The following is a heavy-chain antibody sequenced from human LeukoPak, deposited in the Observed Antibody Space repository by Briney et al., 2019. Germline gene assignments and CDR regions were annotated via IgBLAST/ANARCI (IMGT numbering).Heavy chain of an antibody. J-gene: IGHJ6*03. V-gene: IGHV1-18*01. Sequence: ASVKVSCKASGYTFTSYGISWVRQAPGQGLEWMGWISAYNGNTNYAQKLQGRVTMTTDTSTSTAYMELRSLRSDDTAVYYCAREAYSSSWYANYYYYYMDVWGKGTTVTISS. CDR3: AREAYSSSWYANYYYYYMDV. CDR1: GYTFTSYG. D-gene: IGHD6-13*01. CDR2: ISAYNGNT.